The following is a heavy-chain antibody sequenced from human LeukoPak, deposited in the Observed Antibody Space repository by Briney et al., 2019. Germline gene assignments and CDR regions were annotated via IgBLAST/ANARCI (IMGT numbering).Heavy chain of an antibody. D-gene: IGHD3-22*01. CDR3: ARVDSKRGAFDI. V-gene: IGHV4-59*01. CDR1: GGSISSYY. J-gene: IGHJ3*02. CDR2: IYYSGST. Sequence: SETLSLTCTVSGGSISSYYWSWIRQPPGKGLEWIGYIYYSGSTNYSPSLKSRVTISVDTSKNQFSLKLSSVTAADTAVYYCARVDSKRGAFDIWGQGTMVTVSS.